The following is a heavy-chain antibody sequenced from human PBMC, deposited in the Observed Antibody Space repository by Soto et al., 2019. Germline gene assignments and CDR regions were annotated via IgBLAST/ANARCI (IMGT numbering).Heavy chain of an antibody. D-gene: IGHD2-2*01. V-gene: IGHV1-8*01. CDR1: GYTFTSYD. CDR2: MNPNSGNT. J-gene: IGHJ6*03. Sequence: DSVKVSCKASGYTFTSYDINWVRQATGQGLEWMGWMNPNSGNTGYAQKFQGRVTMTRNTSISTAYMELSSLRSEDTAVYYCARALPAAMGHYYYYMDVWGKGTTVTVSS. CDR3: ARALPAAMGHYYYYMDV.